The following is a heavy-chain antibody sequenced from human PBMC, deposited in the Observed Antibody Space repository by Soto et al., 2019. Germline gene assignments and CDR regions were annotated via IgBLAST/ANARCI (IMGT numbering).Heavy chain of an antibody. J-gene: IGHJ5*02. Sequence: QVQLQESGPGLVKPSQTLSLTCTVSGGSISSGDYYWSWIRQPPGKVLEWIGYIYYSGSTYYNPSLKSRVTISVDTSKNLYSLKLSSVTAADPAVYYCARGTYYYGSGSYSPYNWFDPWGQGTLVTVSS. D-gene: IGHD3-10*01. V-gene: IGHV4-30-4*01. CDR1: GGSISSGDYY. CDR2: IYYSGST. CDR3: ARGTYYYGSGSYSPYNWFDP.